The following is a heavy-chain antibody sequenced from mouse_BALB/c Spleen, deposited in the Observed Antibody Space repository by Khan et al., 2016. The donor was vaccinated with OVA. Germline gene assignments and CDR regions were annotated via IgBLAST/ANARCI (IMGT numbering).Heavy chain of an antibody. CDR1: GYTFNSYT. V-gene: IGHV1-4*01. Sequence: VQLQESGAELARPGASVKMSCKASGYTFNSYTIHWVKQRPGQGLEWIGYINPSSGYTNYNQKFKDKATLTTDKSSSTAYMQLSSLTSEDSAVYFCASHLITAYYWGQGTTLTVSS. CDR3: ASHLITAYY. D-gene: IGHD1-2*01. J-gene: IGHJ2*01. CDR2: INPSSGYT.